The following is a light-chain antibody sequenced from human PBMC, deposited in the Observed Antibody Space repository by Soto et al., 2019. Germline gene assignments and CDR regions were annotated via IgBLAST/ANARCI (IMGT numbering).Light chain of an antibody. Sequence: SVLTQPASVSESPGQSITISCTGTSSDVGGYNYVSWYQQHPGKAHKLMIYDVSNRPSGVSNRFSGSKSGNTASLTISGLQAEDEADYYCSSYTSSSTLVFGTGTKVTVL. CDR2: DVS. CDR3: SSYTSSSTLV. J-gene: IGLJ1*01. CDR1: SSDVGGYNY. V-gene: IGLV2-14*01.